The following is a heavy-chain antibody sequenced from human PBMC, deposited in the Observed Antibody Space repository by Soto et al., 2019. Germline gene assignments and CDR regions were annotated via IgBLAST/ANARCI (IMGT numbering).Heavy chain of an antibody. CDR1: GFTFDSYW. V-gene: IGHV3-74*01. D-gene: IGHD2-21*01. CDR2: VNSDGSIT. Sequence: EVRLEESGGGLVQPGGSLRLSCAASGFTFDSYWMNWVRQAPGKGLVWVSRVNSDGSITTYADSVKGRFTISRDNAKNTLSLQMNSLRVEDTAVYYCATSKGAVVISPYFFDYWGQGALVTVSS. CDR3: ATSKGAVVISPYFFDY. J-gene: IGHJ4*02.